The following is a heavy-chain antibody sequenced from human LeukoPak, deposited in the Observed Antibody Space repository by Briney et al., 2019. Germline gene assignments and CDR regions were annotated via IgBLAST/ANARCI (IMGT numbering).Heavy chain of an antibody. CDR2: IIPIFGTA. Sequence: SVKVSCKASGGTFSSYAISWVRQAPGQGLEWMGGIIPIFGTANYAQKFQGRVTITTDESTSTAYMELSSLRSEDTAVYYCARVPRSRTRGYYFDYWGQGTLVTVSS. CDR1: GGTFSSYA. CDR3: ARVPRSRTRGYYFDY. D-gene: IGHD2-2*01. J-gene: IGHJ4*02. V-gene: IGHV1-69*05.